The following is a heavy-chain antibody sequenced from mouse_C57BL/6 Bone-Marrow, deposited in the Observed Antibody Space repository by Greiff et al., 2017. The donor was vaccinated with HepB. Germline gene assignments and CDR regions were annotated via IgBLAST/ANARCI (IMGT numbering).Heavy chain of an antibody. CDR2: IDPSDSYT. CDR1: GYTFTSYW. Sequence: QVQLQPGAELVMPGASVKLSCKASGYTFTSYWMHWVKQRPGQGLEWIGEIDPSDSYTNYNQKFKGKSTLTVDKSSSTAYMQLSSLTSEDSAVYYCARWDYGSSFAYWGQGTLVTVSA. V-gene: IGHV1-69*01. D-gene: IGHD1-1*01. CDR3: ARWDYGSSFAY. J-gene: IGHJ3*01.